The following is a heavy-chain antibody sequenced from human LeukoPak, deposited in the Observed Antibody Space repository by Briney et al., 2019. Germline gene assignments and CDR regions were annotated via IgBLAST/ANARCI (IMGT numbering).Heavy chain of an antibody. Sequence: PGRSLRLSCAASGFTFDDYAMHWVRQAPGKGLEWASGISWNSGSIGYADSVKGRFTISRDNSKNSLYLQMNSLRTEDTALYYCAKDVTVGQDYYDSSGYFDYWGQGTLVTVSS. CDR3: AKDVTVGQDYYDSSGYFDY. CDR2: ISWNSGSI. J-gene: IGHJ4*02. D-gene: IGHD3-22*01. CDR1: GFTFDDYA. V-gene: IGHV3-9*01.